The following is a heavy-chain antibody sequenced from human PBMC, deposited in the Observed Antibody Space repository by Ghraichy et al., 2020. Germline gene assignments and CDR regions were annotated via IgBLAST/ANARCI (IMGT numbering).Heavy chain of an antibody. V-gene: IGHV3-7*01. J-gene: IGHJ4*02. CDR3: VRKNNFDY. D-gene: IGHD1/OR15-1a*01. CDR1: GFTFSSYW. Sequence: SCAASGFTFSSYWMSWVRQAPGKGLESVATINQDGSKDSYVDSVKGRFTISRDNARNSLYLQMSSLRAEDTAVYHCVRKNNFDYWGQGTLVTVSS. CDR2: INQDGSKD.